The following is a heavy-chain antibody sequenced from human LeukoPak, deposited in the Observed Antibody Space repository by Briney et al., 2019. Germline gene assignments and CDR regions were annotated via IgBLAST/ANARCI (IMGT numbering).Heavy chain of an antibody. CDR1: GFTFTSYA. CDR2: ISDSGGTT. CDR3: ARKYGDHDYDY. J-gene: IGHJ4*02. D-gene: IGHD5-12*01. Sequence: SGGSLRLSCAASGFTFTSYAMNWVRQAPGKGLEWVSTISDSGGTTYYADSVKGRFTISRDDSKNTLYLQMNSLRAEDTAVYYCARKYGDHDYDYWGQGTLVTVSS. V-gene: IGHV3-23*01.